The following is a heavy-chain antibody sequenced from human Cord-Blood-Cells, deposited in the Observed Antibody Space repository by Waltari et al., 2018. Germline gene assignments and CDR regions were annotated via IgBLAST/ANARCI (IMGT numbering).Heavy chain of an antibody. CDR3: AKSEGGSGSYWSIDD. Sequence: QVQLLESGGGVVQPGRSLRLSCAAPGFTFSSDGFLWLRQAPGKGLEWVAVISYEGSNKYYADSVKGRFTISRDNSKNTLYLQMNSLRAEDTAVYYCAKSEGGSGSYWSIDDWGQGTLVTVSS. V-gene: IGHV3-30*18. J-gene: IGHJ4*02. D-gene: IGHD3-10*01. CDR2: ISYEGSNK. CDR1: GFTFSSDG.